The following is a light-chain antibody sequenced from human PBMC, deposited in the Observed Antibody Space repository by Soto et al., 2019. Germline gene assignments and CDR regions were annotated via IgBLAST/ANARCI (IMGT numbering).Light chain of an antibody. J-gene: IGKJ1*01. V-gene: IGKV3-20*01. CDR2: DAS. CDR1: QSVSSD. Sequence: EVVMPQSPATLSVSPGERATLSCRASQSVSSDLAWYQQKPGQAPRLLVFDASKRPTGIPDRFSGSGSGTDFTLTISRLEPEDFGVYYCQQYGTSPPRTFGQGTKVDIK. CDR3: QQYGTSPPRT.